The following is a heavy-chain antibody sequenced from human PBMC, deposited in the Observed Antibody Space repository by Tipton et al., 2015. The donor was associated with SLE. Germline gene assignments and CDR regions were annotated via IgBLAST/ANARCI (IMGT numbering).Heavy chain of an antibody. Sequence: SLRLSCAASGFTFSSYNMNWVRQAPGKGLEWVSSISSSSSYIYFTDSVKGRFTISRDNAKNSLYLQMNSLRAEDTAVYYCALGAGEDYWGQGTLVTVSS. V-gene: IGHV3-21*01. CDR1: GFTFSSYN. D-gene: IGHD3-10*01. CDR3: ALGAGEDY. CDR2: ISSSSSYI. J-gene: IGHJ4*02.